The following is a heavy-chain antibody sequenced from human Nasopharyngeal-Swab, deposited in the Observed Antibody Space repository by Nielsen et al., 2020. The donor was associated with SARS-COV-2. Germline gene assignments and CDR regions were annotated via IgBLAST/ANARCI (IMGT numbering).Heavy chain of an antibody. Sequence: GEFLKISCAASGFTFSDFYMSWVRQAPGKGLEWISYISSASSHTKYADSVKGRFTISRDNSKNSLSLQMNSLRAEDTAVYYCVRLSSGWNEDYFDYWGQGSLVTVSS. CDR2: ISSASSHT. CDR1: GFTFSDFY. CDR3: VRLSSGWNEDYFDY. V-gene: IGHV3-11*06. J-gene: IGHJ4*02. D-gene: IGHD1-1*01.